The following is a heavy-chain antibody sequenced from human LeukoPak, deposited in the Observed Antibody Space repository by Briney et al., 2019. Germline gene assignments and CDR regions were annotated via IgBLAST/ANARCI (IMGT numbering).Heavy chain of an antibody. Sequence: PSETLSLTCTVSGDSISSSSYYWGWIRQPPGKGLEWIGGIYYSGSAYYNPSLKSRVAISVDTSKNQFSLRLTPVTAADTAVYYCPRLRNGYYVSRGDSWGQGTLVTVSS. CDR2: IYYSGSA. D-gene: IGHD3-16*01. CDR1: GDSISSSSYY. V-gene: IGHV4-39*01. J-gene: IGHJ5*02. CDR3: PRLRNGYYVSRGDS.